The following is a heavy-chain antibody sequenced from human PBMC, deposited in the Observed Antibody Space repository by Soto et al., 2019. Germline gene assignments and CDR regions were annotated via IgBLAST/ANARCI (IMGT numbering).Heavy chain of an antibody. D-gene: IGHD6-6*01. CDR1: GYIFPDYY. V-gene: IGHV1-2*04. CDR3: ARGEQLVHFDS. Sequence: QVQLVQSGAEVKKPGASVKVSCKASGYIFPDYYVHWVRQAPGEGLEWMGGINPNGGGTNYAQKFEGWVTMTTDTSISTAYMELSRLNFDDTDVYYCARGEQLVHFDSWGQGTLVTVSS. J-gene: IGHJ4*01. CDR2: INPNGGGT.